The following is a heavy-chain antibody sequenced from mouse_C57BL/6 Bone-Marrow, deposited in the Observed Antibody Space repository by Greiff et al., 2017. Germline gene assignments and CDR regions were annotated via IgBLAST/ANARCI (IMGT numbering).Heavy chain of an antibody. CDR3: ARGMIYYAMDY. CDR1: GYTFTDYN. Sequence: EVQLQQSGPELVKPGASVKMSCKASGYTFTDYNMHWVQQSPGKSLEWIGYINPNNGGTSYNQKVKGQATLTVNKSSSTAYMVLRSLTSEDAAVYYCARGMIYYAMDYWGQGTSVTVSA. D-gene: IGHD2-3*01. CDR2: INPNNGGT. V-gene: IGHV1-22*01. J-gene: IGHJ4*01.